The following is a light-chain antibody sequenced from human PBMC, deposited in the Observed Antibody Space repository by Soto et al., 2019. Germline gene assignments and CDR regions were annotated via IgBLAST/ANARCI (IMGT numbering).Light chain of an antibody. V-gene: IGLV2-8*01. CDR3: SSYAVSNNIAV. CDR1: SSDDGGYNF. J-gene: IGLJ2*01. CDR2: EVS. Sequence: QSALTQPPSTSGSPGQSVAISCTGTSSDDGGYNFVSWYQQHPGKAPKVLIYEVSKRPSGVRDRFSGSKSGNTASLTVSGLQAEDDADYYCSSYAVSNNIAVFVGGTMLAVL.